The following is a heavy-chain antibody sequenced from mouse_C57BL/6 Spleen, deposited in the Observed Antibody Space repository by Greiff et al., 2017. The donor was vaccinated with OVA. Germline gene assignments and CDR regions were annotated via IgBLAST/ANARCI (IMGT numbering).Heavy chain of an antibody. CDR2: IDPEDGET. J-gene: IGHJ2*01. D-gene: IGHD1-1*01. CDR3: ARREGFTTVVYFDY. V-gene: IGHV14-2*01. CDR1: GFNIKDYY. Sequence: EVKLVESGAELVKPGASVKLSCTASGFNIKDYYMHWVKQRTEQGLEWIGRIDPEDGETKYAPKFQGKATITADTSSNTAYLQLSSLTSEDTAVYYCARREGFTTVVYFDYWGQGTTLTVSS.